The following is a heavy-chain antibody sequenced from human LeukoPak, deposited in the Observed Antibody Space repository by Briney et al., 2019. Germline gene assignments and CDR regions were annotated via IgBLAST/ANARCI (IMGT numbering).Heavy chain of an antibody. CDR3: ARDPFPGCYDFWSGYYTGGYWFDP. CDR1: GYTFTGYY. V-gene: IGHV1-2*02. J-gene: IGHJ5*02. CDR2: INPNSGGT. D-gene: IGHD3-3*01. Sequence: ASVKVSCKASGYTFTGYYMHWVRQAPGQGLEWMGWINPNSGGTNYAQKFQGRVTMTRDTSISTAYMELSRLRSDDTAVYYCARDPFPGCYDFWSGYYTGGYWFDPWGRGTLVTVSS.